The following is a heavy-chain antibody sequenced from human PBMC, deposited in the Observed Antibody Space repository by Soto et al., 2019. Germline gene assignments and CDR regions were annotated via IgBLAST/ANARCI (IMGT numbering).Heavy chain of an antibody. Sequence: ASVKVSCKASGYTFSNYYIHWVRQAPGQGLEWLGIIDPSGLRPSDAQKLPGRLTMTSDASTSTAYMELSSLTHDDTAVYFCARDSQTVVTGFDYWGQGTLVTVSS. J-gene: IGHJ4*02. V-gene: IGHV1-46*03. D-gene: IGHD2-21*02. CDR2: IDPSGLRP. CDR1: GYTFSNYY. CDR3: ARDSQTVVTGFDY.